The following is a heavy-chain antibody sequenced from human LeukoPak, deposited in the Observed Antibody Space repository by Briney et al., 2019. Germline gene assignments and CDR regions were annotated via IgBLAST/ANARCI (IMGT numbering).Heavy chain of an antibody. J-gene: IGHJ4*02. V-gene: IGHV3-48*03. CDR3: ARDNYDSSGYYFD. CDR2: ISSSGSTI. CDR1: GFTFSSYE. D-gene: IGHD3-22*01. Sequence: PGGSLRLSCAASGFTFSSYEMNWGRQAPGKGLEWGSYISSSGSTIYYADSVKGRFTISRDNAKNSLYLQMNSLRAEDTAVYYCARDNYDSSGYYFDWGQGTLVTVSS.